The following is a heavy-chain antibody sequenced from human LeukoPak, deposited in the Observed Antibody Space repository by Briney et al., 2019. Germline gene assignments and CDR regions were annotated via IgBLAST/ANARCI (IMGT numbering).Heavy chain of an antibody. CDR2: IYHSGNI. Sequence: SETLSLTCAVSGGSISSGNWWSWIRQTPGKGLEWIGEIYHSGNIVYNPPFKSRVTISVDNSKNQFSLKLTSVTAADTAVYYCARNGDSASVVDWGQGTLVTVSS. J-gene: IGHJ4*02. D-gene: IGHD4-17*01. CDR1: GGSISSGNW. CDR3: ARNGDSASVVD. V-gene: IGHV4-4*02.